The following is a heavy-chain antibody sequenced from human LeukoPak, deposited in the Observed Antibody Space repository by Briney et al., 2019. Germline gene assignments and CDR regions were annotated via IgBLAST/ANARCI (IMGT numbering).Heavy chain of an antibody. CDR2: IYPGDSDT. D-gene: IGHD2-15*01. J-gene: IGHJ4*02. Sequence: ASVKVSCKASGYTFTSYGISWVRQMPGKGLEWMGIIYPGDSDTRYSPSFQGQVTISADKSISTAYLQWSSLKASDTAMYYCARGPCSGGSCYSQNFDYWGQGTLVTVSS. CDR1: GYTFTSYG. CDR3: ARGPCSGGSCYSQNFDY. V-gene: IGHV5-51*01.